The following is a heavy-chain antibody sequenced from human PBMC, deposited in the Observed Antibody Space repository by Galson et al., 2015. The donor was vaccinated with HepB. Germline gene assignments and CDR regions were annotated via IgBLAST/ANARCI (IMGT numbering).Heavy chain of an antibody. D-gene: IGHD5-18*01. J-gene: IGHJ5*02. CDR3: AKDYRGYIYGYGFDP. Sequence: SLRLSCAASGFTSSSYAMSWVRQTPGKGLEWVSGINGNGANTYYSDSMKGRFTISRDNSKNTLYLQMNSLRAEDTAVYYCAKDYRGYIYGYGFDPWGQGTLVTVSS. V-gene: IGHV3-23*01. CDR2: INGNGANT. CDR1: GFTSSSYA.